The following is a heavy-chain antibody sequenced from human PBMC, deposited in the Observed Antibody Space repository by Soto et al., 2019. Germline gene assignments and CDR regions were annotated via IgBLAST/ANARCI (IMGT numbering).Heavy chain of an antibody. V-gene: IGHV4-34*01. Sequence: SETLSLTCAVYGGSLSGHYWSWIRQSPGKGLEWIGQINHSGSITYNPSLKSRVTILVDTSKNQFSLNLNSVTAADTAVYYCARVTSNSSGGWFDPWGQGTLVTVSS. D-gene: IGHD6-6*01. J-gene: IGHJ5*02. CDR3: ARVTSNSSGGWFDP. CDR2: INHSGSI. CDR1: GGSLSGHY.